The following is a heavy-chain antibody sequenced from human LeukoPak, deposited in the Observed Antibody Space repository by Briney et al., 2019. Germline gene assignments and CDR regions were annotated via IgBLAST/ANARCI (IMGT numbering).Heavy chain of an antibody. CDR1: GHSLSISYY. Sequence: SQSLSLTCAVSGHSLSISYYWGWIGQPPGKGLEGIGKIYNRGTNHYTPSLKSRVTISVDTSKYHFSLKFTSVTSADTAVYYRARAPVGYSYGLRHTYYMDVWGKGTTVTVSS. J-gene: IGHJ6*03. CDR2: IYNRGTN. CDR3: ARAPVGYSYGLRHTYYMDV. D-gene: IGHD5-18*01. V-gene: IGHV4-38-2*01.